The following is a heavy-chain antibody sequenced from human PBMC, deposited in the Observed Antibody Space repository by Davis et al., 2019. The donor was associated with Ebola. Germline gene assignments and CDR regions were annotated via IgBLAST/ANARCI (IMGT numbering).Heavy chain of an antibody. D-gene: IGHD6-19*01. CDR1: GGSFSGYY. V-gene: IGHV4-59*08. CDR3: ARHSGRGWYLDY. J-gene: IGHJ4*02. Sequence: SETLSLTCAVYGGSFSGYYWSWIRQPPGKGLEWIGYIYYSGSTNYNPSLKSRVTISVDTSKNQFSLKLSSVTAADTAVYYCARHSGRGWYLDYWGQGTLVTVSS. CDR2: IYYSGST.